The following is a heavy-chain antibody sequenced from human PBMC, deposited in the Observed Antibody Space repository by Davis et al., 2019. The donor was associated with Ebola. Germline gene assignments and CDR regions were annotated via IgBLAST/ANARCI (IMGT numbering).Heavy chain of an antibody. CDR3: AKSGLSFGVVKYHYGMDV. CDR1: VITFSSYA. Sequence: GGSLRLFCTDSVITFSSYAMTWVRQAPGKGLEWVSAISGSGGSTYYADSVKGRFTISRDNAKNSLYLQMNSLRAEDTAVYYCAKSGLSFGVVKYHYGMDVWGKGTTVTVSS. D-gene: IGHD3-3*01. J-gene: IGHJ6*04. CDR2: ISGSGGST. V-gene: IGHV3-23*01.